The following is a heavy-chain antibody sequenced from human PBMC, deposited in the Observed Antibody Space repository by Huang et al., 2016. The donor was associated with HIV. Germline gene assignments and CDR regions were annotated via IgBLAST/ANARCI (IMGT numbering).Heavy chain of an antibody. CDR2: ISSSSSYI. J-gene: IGHJ4*02. CDR3: ARDLDGWYGYFDY. Sequence: EVQLVESGGGLVKPGGSLRLSCAASGFTFSSYSMNWVRQAPGKGLEWVSSISSSSSYIYYADSVKGRFTISRDNAKNSLYLQMNSLRAEDTAVYYCARDLDGWYGYFDYWGQGTLVTVSS. CDR1: GFTFSSYS. V-gene: IGHV3-21*01. D-gene: IGHD6-19*01.